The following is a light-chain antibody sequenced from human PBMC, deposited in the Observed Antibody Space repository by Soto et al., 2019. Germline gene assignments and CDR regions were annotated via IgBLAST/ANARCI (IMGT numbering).Light chain of an antibody. CDR1: QTVSSY. CDR3: QEYGTSPIT. CDR2: GAS. V-gene: IGKV3-20*01. Sequence: ENVLTQSPGTLSLSPGERATLSCRASQTVSSYLTWYQQRPGQAPRLLIYGASKRATGIPDRFSGSGSGTDFTLTISRLELEDFALYYCQEYGTSPITFGQGTRLEIK. J-gene: IGKJ5*01.